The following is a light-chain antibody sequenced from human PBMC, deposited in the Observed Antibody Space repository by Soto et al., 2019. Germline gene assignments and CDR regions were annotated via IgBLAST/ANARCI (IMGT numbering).Light chain of an antibody. Sequence: IVLPQSPSTLSLSPGERATLACMASHSVSIYLAWYQQTPGQTPRLLIYDAYSRATGSPARFSGSGSGTAFTISISTPEPADFAVYSCQERSNWPPTYTFGQETQLESK. CDR3: QERSNWPPTYT. CDR2: DAY. V-gene: IGKV3-11*01. J-gene: IGKJ2*01. CDR1: HSVSIY.